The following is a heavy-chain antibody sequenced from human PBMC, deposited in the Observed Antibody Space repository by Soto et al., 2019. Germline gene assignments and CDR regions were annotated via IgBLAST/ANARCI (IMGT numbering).Heavy chain of an antibody. CDR1: GYSFAGYW. CDR2: IDPSDSQT. J-gene: IGHJ4*02. D-gene: IGHD4-17*01. CDR3: ARQRYDSGTGPPFQNYFDP. V-gene: IGHV5-10-1*01. Sequence: PGESLKISCKGSGYSFAGYWITWVRQKPGKGLEWMGRIDPSDSQTYYSPSFRGHVTISATKSITTVFLQWSSLRASDTAMYYCARQRYDSGTGPPFQNYFDPWGQGTMVTVSS.